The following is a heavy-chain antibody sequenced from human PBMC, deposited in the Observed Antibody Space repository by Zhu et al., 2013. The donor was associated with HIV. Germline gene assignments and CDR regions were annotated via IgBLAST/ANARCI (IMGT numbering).Heavy chain of an antibody. D-gene: IGHD6-19*01. V-gene: IGHV4-4*02. J-gene: IGHJ4*02. Sequence: QVQLQESGPGLVEPSGTLSLTCTISGASISNRNWYIWVRQSPERGLECLGTISHGGNTYYNPSLKSRLNMSVDKSKNQFSLRMTSVTATDTALYYCARGPVATSFGALHQWGQGTLVTVSS. CDR1: GASISNRNW. CDR3: ARGPVATSFGALHQ. CDR2: ISHGGNT.